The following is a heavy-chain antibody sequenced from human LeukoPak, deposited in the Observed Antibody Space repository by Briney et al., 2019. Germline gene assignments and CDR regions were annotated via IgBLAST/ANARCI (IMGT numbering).Heavy chain of an antibody. J-gene: IGHJ4*02. V-gene: IGHV4-59*01. CDR2: IFYSGNA. CDR1: GGSMSSYY. Sequence: SETLSLTCTVSGGSMSSYYWSWIRQPPGKGLEWIGYIFYSGNANYNPSLKSRVTISVDTSKNQFSLKLSSVTAADTAVYYCARVSGYEMRYFDYWGQGTLVTVSS. CDR3: ARVSGYEMRYFDY. D-gene: IGHD5-12*01.